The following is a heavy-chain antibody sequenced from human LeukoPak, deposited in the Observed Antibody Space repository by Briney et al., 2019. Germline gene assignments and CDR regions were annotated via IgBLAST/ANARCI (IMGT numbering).Heavy chain of an antibody. CDR1: GYSISSGYY. CDR2: IYHGGTT. CDR3: ASTPYYYDGSGYYGY. V-gene: IGHV4-38-2*02. Sequence: TSETLSLTCTVSGYSISSGYYWGWIRQPPGKGREWIGSIYHGGTTYYNPSRKSRASMSVDTSKNQFSLKLSSVNATDTAVYYCASTPYYYDGSGYYGYWGQGTLVTVSS. J-gene: IGHJ4*02. D-gene: IGHD3-22*01.